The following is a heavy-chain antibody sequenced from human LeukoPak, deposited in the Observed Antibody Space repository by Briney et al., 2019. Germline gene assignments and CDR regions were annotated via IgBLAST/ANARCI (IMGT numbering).Heavy chain of an antibody. CDR2: IIPIFGTA. Sequence: GASVKVSCKASGGTFSSYAISWVRQAPGQGLEWMGGIIPIFGTANYAQKFQGRVTITADESTSTAYMELRSLRSDDTAVYYCARGAWLTGGFDYWGQGTLVTVSS. CDR3: ARGAWLTGGFDY. CDR1: GGTFSSYA. J-gene: IGHJ4*02. D-gene: IGHD3-16*01. V-gene: IGHV1-69*13.